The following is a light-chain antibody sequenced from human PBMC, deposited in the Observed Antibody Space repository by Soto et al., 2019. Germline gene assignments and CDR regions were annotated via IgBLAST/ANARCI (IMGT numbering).Light chain of an antibody. V-gene: IGLV1-40*01. CDR1: SSNIGAGYD. CDR2: GNS. Sequence: QSVLTQPPSVSGAPGQRVTITWTESSSNIGAGYDVHWYQQLPGTAPKLLIYGNSNRPSGVPDRFSGSKSGTSASLAITGLQAEDEADYYCQSYDISLRGVFGGGTKVTVL. CDR3: QSYDISLRGV. J-gene: IGLJ3*02.